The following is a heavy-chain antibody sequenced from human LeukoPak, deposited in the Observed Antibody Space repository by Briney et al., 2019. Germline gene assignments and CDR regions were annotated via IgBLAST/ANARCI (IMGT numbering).Heavy chain of an antibody. V-gene: IGHV4-39*01. D-gene: IGHD3-3*01. CDR2: IYYSGST. J-gene: IGHJ6*02. CDR1: GGSISSSSYY. CDR3: ARMVFDSWATDFWSGYYNYYGMDV. Sequence: PSETLSLTCTVSGGSISSSSYYWGWIRQPPGKGLEWIGSIYYSGSTYYNPSLKSRVTISVDTSKNQFSLKLSSVTAADTAVYYCARMVFDSWATDFWSGYYNYYGMDVWGQGTTVTVSS.